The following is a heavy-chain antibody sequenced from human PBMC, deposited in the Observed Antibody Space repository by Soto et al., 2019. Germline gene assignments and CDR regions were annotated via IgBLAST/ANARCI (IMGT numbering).Heavy chain of an antibody. CDR1: GFTFSNAW. J-gene: IGHJ4*02. V-gene: IGHV3-15*01. D-gene: IGHD1-26*01. CDR3: TTENARWDTIFGWLTHLDN. CDR2: IKRRSDGGTT. Sequence: GGSLRLSCAASGFTFSNAWMSWVRQAPGKGLEWVGRIKRRSDGGTTDYAAPVKGRFTISRDDSKNTLYLQMNSLKTEDTAVYYCTTENARWDTIFGWLTHLDNWGQGTLVTVSS.